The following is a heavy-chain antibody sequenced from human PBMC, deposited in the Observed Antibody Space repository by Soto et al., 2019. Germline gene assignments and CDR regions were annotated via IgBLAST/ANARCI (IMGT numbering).Heavy chain of an antibody. CDR3: AKVLGLARSIAAPSAPYYYYGMVV. V-gene: IGHV3-23*01. D-gene: IGHD6-6*01. J-gene: IGHJ6*02. CDR2: ISGSGGST. CDR1: GFTFSSYA. Sequence: GFLRLSCAASGFTFSSYAMSWVRQAPGKGLEWVSAISGSGGSTYYADSVKGRFTISRDNSKNTLYLQMNSLRAEDTAVYYCAKVLGLARSIAAPSAPYYYYGMVVWGQGTTLTVSS.